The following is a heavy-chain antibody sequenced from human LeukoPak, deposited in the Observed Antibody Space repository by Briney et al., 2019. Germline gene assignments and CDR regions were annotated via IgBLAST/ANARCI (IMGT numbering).Heavy chain of an antibody. D-gene: IGHD2-2*02. CDR2: IIPIFGTA. CDR3: ARGYCSSTSCYNYYYYMDV. J-gene: IGHJ6*03. V-gene: IGHV1-69*13. Sequence: ASVKVSCKASGGIFSSYAISWVRQAPGQGLEWMGGIIPIFGTANYAQKFQGRVTITADESTSTAYMELSSLRSEDTAVYYCARGYCSSTSCYNYYYYMDVWGKGTTVTVSS. CDR1: GGIFSSYA.